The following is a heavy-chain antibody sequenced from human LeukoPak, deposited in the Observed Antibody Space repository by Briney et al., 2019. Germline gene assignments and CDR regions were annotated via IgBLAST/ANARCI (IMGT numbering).Heavy chain of an antibody. CDR2: IKHSGGST. CDR1: GYTFTRYY. V-gene: IGHV1-46*01. D-gene: IGHD3-10*01. CDR3: ARLKALYGSGTYTFDY. J-gene: IGHJ4*02. Sequence: ASVKVSCKASGYTFTRYYMQWVRQAPGQGGERMGKIKHSGGSTAYAERFQGRLTMTRDMSTSTVYMELSSLRSEDTAVYYCARLKALYGSGTYTFDYWGQGTLVTVSS.